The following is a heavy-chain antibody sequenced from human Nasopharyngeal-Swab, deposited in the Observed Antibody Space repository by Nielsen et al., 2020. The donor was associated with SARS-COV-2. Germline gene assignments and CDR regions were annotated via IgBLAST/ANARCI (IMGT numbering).Heavy chain of an antibody. Sequence: ASVKVSCKASGYTFTGYYMHWVRQAPGQGLEWMGWINPNSGGTNYAQKFQGWVTMTRDTSISTAYMELSRLRSDDTAVYYCARVQYDYVWGSYRYYYYYMDVWGKGTTVTVSS. V-gene: IGHV1-2*04. CDR1: GYTFTGYY. CDR2: INPNSGGT. J-gene: IGHJ6*03. CDR3: ARVQYDYVWGSYRYYYYYMDV. D-gene: IGHD3-16*02.